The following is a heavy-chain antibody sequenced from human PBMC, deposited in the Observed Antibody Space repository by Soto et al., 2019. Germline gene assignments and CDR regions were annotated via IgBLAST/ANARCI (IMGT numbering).Heavy chain of an antibody. CDR2: ISYDGSNK. V-gene: IGHV3-30-3*01. CDR3: ARLRYSGYDTFDY. J-gene: IGHJ4*02. CDR1: GFTFSSYA. D-gene: IGHD5-12*01. Sequence: GGSLRLSCAASGFTFSSYAMHWVRQAPGKGLEWVAVISYDGSNKYYADSVKGRFTISRDNSKNTLYLQMNSLRAEDTAVYYCARLRYSGYDTFDYWGQGTLVTVSS.